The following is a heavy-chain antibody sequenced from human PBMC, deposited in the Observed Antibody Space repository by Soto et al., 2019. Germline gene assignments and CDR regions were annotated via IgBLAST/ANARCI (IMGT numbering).Heavy chain of an antibody. Sequence: PGGSLRLSCAVSGLTFSSYAMSWVRQAPGKGLEWVSAISGSGANTYYADSVKGRFTISRDNSKNTLYLQMNSLRAEDTAVYYCARGDYYDSSGPFSDAFDIWGQGTMVTVSS. CDR2: ISGSGANT. J-gene: IGHJ3*02. V-gene: IGHV3-23*01. CDR3: ARGDYYDSSGPFSDAFDI. D-gene: IGHD3-22*01. CDR1: GLTFSSYA.